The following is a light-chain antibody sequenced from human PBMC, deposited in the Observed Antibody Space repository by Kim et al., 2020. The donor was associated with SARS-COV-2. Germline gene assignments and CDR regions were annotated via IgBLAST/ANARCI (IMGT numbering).Light chain of an antibody. J-gene: IGKJ1*01. CDR2: AAS. CDR3: QQYYTYPRT. Sequence: STGERLTHTSQASQAIYTYLAWYQQKPWKAPKLLIYAASTLQSGVPSRFSGSGSGTDFTLTINCLQSEDFATYYCQQYYTYPRTFGQGTKVDIK. CDR1: QAIYTY. V-gene: IGKV1-8*01.